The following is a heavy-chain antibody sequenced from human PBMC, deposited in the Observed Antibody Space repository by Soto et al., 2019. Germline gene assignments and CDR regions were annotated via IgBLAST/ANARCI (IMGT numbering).Heavy chain of an antibody. CDR3: AREEYISSSGLHY. D-gene: IGHD6-6*01. J-gene: IGHJ4*02. CDR2: IWDDGSNK. V-gene: IGHV3-33*01. CDR1: GFTFSSYG. Sequence: QVQLVESGGGVVQPGRSLRLSCAASGFTFSSYGMHWVRQAPGKGLEWVAVIWDDGSNKYYADSVKGRFTISRDNSKNPLYLQMTSLKAEDTGVYYCAREEYISSSGLHYWGQGTLDTVSS.